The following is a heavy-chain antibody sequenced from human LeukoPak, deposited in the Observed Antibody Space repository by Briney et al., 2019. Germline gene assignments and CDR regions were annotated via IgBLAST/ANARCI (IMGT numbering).Heavy chain of an antibody. D-gene: IGHD3-3*01. Sequence: SVKVSCKASGYTFTSYDINWVRQATGQGLEWMGGIIPIFGTANYAQKFQGRVTITADESTSTAYMELSSLRSEDTAVYYCARLRFLEWSRNMDVWGKGTTVTVSS. CDR3: ARLRFLEWSRNMDV. J-gene: IGHJ6*03. CDR1: GYTFTSYD. V-gene: IGHV1-69*13. CDR2: IIPIFGTA.